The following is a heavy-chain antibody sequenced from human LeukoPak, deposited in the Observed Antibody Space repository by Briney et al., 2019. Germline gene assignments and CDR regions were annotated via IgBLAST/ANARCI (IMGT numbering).Heavy chain of an antibody. CDR3: ARVRAYGSGSYVDC. Sequence: SETLSLTCTVSGGSISSYYWSWIRQPPGKGLEWIGYIYYSGSTNYNPSLKSRVTISVDTSKNQFSLKLSSVTAADTAVYYCARVRAYGSGSYVDCWGQGTLVTVSS. J-gene: IGHJ4*02. CDR2: IYYSGST. V-gene: IGHV4-59*01. CDR1: GGSISSYY. D-gene: IGHD3-10*01.